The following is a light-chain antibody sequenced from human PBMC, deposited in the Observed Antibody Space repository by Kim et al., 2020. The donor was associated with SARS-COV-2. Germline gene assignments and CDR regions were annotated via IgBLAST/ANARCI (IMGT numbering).Light chain of an antibody. V-gene: IGLV3-21*04. CDR1: NIGSKS. CDR3: QVWDSSSDLLV. J-gene: IGLJ2*01. Sequence: APGKTARMTCGGNNIGSKSVHWYQQKPGQAPVLVIYYDSDRPSGIPERFSGSNSGNTATLTISRVEAGDEADYYCQVWDSSSDLLVFGGGTKLTVL. CDR2: YDS.